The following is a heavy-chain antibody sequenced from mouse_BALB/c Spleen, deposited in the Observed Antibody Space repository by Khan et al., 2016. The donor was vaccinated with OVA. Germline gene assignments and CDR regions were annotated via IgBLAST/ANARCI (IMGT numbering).Heavy chain of an antibody. V-gene: IGHV1-53*01. D-gene: IGHD2-1*01. CDR1: GYTFTSYY. CDR2: INPSNGGT. CDR3: TRSGYGTFAY. Sequence: QVQLQQSGAELVKPGASVRLSCKASGYTFTSYYLYWVKQRPGQGLEWIGDINPSNGGTNFNEKFKSKATLTVDTSSSTAYMHLSSLTSEDSAVYYCTRSGYGTFAYWGQGTLVTVSA. J-gene: IGHJ3*01.